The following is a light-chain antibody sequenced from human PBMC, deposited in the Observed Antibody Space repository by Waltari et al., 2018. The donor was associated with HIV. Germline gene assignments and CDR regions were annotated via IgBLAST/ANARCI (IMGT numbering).Light chain of an antibody. Sequence: QLVLTQSPSASASLGASVKLTCNLSTGYTGYAIAWHQHQPQTGPRFLMKVKSDGTHSKGDGLPDRFSGPSSWSERYLTISSLPSEDDADYYCQTWDTFIPVIFGGGTKLTVL. CDR1: TGYTGYA. J-gene: IGLJ2*01. CDR2: VKSDGTH. CDR3: QTWDTFIPVI. V-gene: IGLV4-69*02.